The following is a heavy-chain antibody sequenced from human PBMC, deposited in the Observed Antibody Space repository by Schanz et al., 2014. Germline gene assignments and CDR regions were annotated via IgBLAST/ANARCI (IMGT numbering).Heavy chain of an antibody. J-gene: IGHJ5*02. CDR1: FFAYSIFS. Sequence: EVFLVESGGGLVQPGGSLRLSFSSSFFAYSIFSLICFRHSPGKGLEWVSAISANDYDTYYAPSVKGRFTVSRDNSKNTVYLKMNSLREEDTALYYCAKDLNRVATAPQSWGQGTLVTVSS. D-gene: IGHD5-12*01. V-gene: IGHV3-23*04. CDR2: ISANDYDT. CDR3: AKDLNRVATAPQS.